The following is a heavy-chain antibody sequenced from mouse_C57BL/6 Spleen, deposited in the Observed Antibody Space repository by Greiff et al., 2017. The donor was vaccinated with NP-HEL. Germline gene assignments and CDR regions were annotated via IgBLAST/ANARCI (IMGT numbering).Heavy chain of an antibody. D-gene: IGHD1-1*01. J-gene: IGHJ4*01. Sequence: VQLQQSGPELVKPGASVKISCKASGYAFSSSWMNWVKQRPGKGLEWIGRIYPGDGDTNYNGKFKGKATLTADKSSSTAYMQLSSLTSEDSAVYFCANYYGSSSYAMDYWGQGTSGTVSS. CDR1: GYAFSSSW. V-gene: IGHV1-82*01. CDR2: IYPGDGDT. CDR3: ANYYGSSSYAMDY.